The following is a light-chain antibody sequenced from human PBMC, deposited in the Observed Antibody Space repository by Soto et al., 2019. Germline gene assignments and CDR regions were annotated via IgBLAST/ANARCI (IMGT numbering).Light chain of an antibody. Sequence: EIVLTQSPGTLSLSPGERATLSCRASQSVSSSFLAWYQQKPGQAPRLLIYGASSRATGIPDRFSGSGSGTDFTLTISRLEPEDCAVYYCQQDDNSRWTFGQGTKVEIK. CDR2: GAS. CDR1: QSVSSSF. V-gene: IGKV3-20*01. J-gene: IGKJ1*01. CDR3: QQDDNSRWT.